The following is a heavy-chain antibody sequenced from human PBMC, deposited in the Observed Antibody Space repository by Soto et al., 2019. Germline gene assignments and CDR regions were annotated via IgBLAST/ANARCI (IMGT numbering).Heavy chain of an antibody. CDR1: GFTFSSYA. J-gene: IGHJ4*02. V-gene: IGHV3-23*01. Sequence: GGSLRLSCAASGFTFSSYAMSWVRQAPGKGLEWVSAISGSGGSTYYADSVKGRFTISRDNSKNTLYLQMNSPRAEDTAVYYCAKDLGSEGLFDYWGQGPLVPVSS. CDR2: ISGSGGST. D-gene: IGHD3-3*01. CDR3: AKDLGSEGLFDY.